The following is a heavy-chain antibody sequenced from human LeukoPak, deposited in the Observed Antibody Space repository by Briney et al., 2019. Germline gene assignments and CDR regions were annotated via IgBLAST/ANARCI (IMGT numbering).Heavy chain of an antibody. CDR1: GFPFSSSA. CDR2: ISNNGGYT. J-gene: IGHJ4*02. CDR3: AKQLGYCSDGSCYFPY. V-gene: IGHV3-23*01. Sequence: GGSLRLSCAASGFPFSSSAMSWVRQAPGKGLEWVSAISNNGGYTYYADSVQGRFTISRDNSKSTLCLQMNSLRAEDTAVYYCAKQLGYCSDGSCYFPYWGQGTLVTVSS. D-gene: IGHD2-15*01.